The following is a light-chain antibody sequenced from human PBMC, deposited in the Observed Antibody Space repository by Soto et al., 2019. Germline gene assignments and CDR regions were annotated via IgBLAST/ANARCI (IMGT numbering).Light chain of an antibody. V-gene: IGLV2-23*01. CDR3: CSYAGSSLYV. Sequence: QSALTQPASVSGSPGQSITISCTGTSSDVGSYNLVSWYQQHPGKAPKLMIYEGSKRPSGGSNRFSGSKSGNTASLTISGLQAEDEADYYCCSYAGSSLYVFGTGTKLTVL. J-gene: IGLJ1*01. CDR2: EGS. CDR1: SSDVGSYNL.